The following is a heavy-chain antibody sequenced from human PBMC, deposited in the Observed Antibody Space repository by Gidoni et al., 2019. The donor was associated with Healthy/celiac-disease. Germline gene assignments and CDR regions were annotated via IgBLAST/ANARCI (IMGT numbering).Heavy chain of an antibody. CDR3: ARDGVVVAYYFDD. D-gene: IGHD2-15*01. V-gene: IGHV3-33*01. CDR2: IGYDGSNT. CDR1: GSTFSSYG. Sequence: QVQLVESGGGVVQHGRSLRLSCAASGSTFSSYGMHWVVHAPGKGLAWVAVIGYDGSNTYYADSVKGRFTISRDNSKNTLYLQMNSLRAEDTAVYYCARDGVVVAYYFDDWGQGTLVTVSS. J-gene: IGHJ4*02.